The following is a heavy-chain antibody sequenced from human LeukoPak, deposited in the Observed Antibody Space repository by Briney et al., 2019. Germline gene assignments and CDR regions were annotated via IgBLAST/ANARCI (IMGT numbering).Heavy chain of an antibody. CDR2: FDPEDGET. CDR1: GYTLTELS. Sequence: ASVKVSCKVSGYTLTELSMHWVRQAPGKGLEWMGDFDPEDGETIYAQKFQGRVTMTEDTSTDTAYMELSSLRSEDTAVYYCATTAIFRHMDVWGKGTTVTASS. V-gene: IGHV1-24*01. J-gene: IGHJ6*03. CDR3: ATTAIFRHMDV. D-gene: IGHD3-9*01.